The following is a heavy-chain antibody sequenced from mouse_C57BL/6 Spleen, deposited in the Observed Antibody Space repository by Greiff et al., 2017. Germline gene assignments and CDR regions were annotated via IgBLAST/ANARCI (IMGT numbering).Heavy chain of an antibody. J-gene: IGHJ4*01. CDR3: ASPLTTVVATGDAMDY. CDR1: GYTFTDYY. D-gene: IGHD1-1*01. CDR2: INPYNGGT. V-gene: IGHV1-19*01. Sequence: VQLKQSGPVLVKPGASVKMSCKASGYTFTDYYMNWVKQSHGKSLEWIGVINPYNGGTSYNQKFKGKATLTVDKSSSTAYMELNSLTSEDSAVYYCASPLTTVVATGDAMDYWGQGTSVTVSS.